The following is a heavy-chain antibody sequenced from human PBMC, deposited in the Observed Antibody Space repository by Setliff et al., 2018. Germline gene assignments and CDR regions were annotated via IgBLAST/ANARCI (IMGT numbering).Heavy chain of an antibody. CDR3: AREKNTIVSGSGYHYYLDV. CDR2: IYSGGST. J-gene: IGHJ6*03. CDR1: GFTFTSYW. D-gene: IGHD1-26*01. V-gene: IGHV3-53*01. Sequence: PGGSLRLSCAASGFTFTSYWMHWVRQAPGKGLEWVSVIYSGGSTYYTDSVKGRFTISRDNSKNSLYLQMNSLTTDDTAVYFCAREKNTIVSGSGYHYYLDVWGTGTAVTVSS.